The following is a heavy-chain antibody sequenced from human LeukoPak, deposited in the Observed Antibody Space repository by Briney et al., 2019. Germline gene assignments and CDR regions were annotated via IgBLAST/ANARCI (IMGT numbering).Heavy chain of an antibody. D-gene: IGHD3-22*01. J-gene: IGHJ4*02. V-gene: IGHV4-38-2*02. CDR1: GYSISSGYY. CDR3: ARNYYDSSGYFSYYFDY. Sequence: TPSETLSLTCTVSGYSISSGYYWGWIRQPPGKGLEWIGSIYHSGSTYYNPSLKSRVTISVDTSKNQFSLKLSSVTAADTAVYYCARNYYDSSGYFSYYFDYWGQGTLVTVSS. CDR2: IYHSGST.